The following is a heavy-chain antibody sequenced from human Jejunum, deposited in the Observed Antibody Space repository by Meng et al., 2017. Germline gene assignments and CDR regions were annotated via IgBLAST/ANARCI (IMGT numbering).Heavy chain of an antibody. CDR3: ARPSNSDFLDSSGYSDAFDI. J-gene: IGHJ3*02. D-gene: IGHD3-22*01. Sequence: GESLKISCQGSGYSFISYWIAWVRQMPGKGLEWVGIINPGDSDTKYSPSFEGQVIISADKSISTAYLQWSSLKASDTAMYYCARPSNSDFLDSSGYSDAFDIWGHGTMVTVSS. V-gene: IGHV5-51*01. CDR2: INPGDSDT. CDR1: GYSFISYW.